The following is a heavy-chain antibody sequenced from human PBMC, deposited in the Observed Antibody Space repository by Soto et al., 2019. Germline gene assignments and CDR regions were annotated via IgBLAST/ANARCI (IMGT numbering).Heavy chain of an antibody. D-gene: IGHD6-19*01. CDR1: GYTFTSYG. CDR2: ISAYNGNT. J-gene: IGHJ6*02. Sequence: QVQLVQSGAEVKKPGASVKVSCKASGYTFTSYGISWVRQAPGQGLEWMGWISAYNGNTNYAQKLQGRVTMTTDHSPSTAYMELRGLRSDDTAVYYCARTCGLVTLYYRYGMDVWGQGTTVTVSS. V-gene: IGHV1-18*01. CDR3: ARTCGLVTLYYRYGMDV.